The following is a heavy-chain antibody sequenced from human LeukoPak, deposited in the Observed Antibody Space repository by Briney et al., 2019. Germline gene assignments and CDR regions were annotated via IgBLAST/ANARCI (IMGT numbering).Heavy chain of an antibody. CDR2: INPTGGST. V-gene: IGHV1-46*01. J-gene: IGHJ4*02. Sequence: ASVKVSCKASGYTFTSYYMHWVRQAPGQGLEWMGLINPTGGSTGYAQKFQGRVTMTRDMSTSTDYMELSSLRSDDTAVYYCARDRREVSYYGSGSFKFGENYFDYWGQGTLVTVSS. CDR3: ARDRREVSYYGSGSFKFGENYFDY. CDR1: GYTFTSYY. D-gene: IGHD3-10*01.